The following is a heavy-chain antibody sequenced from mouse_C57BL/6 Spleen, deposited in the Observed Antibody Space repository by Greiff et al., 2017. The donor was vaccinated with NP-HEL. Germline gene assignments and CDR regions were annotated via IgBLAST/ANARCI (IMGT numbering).Heavy chain of an antibody. CDR1: GYTFTDYE. CDR3: TRVIAHYFDD. Sequence: QVQLQQSGAELVRPGASVTLSCKASGYTFTDYEMHWVKQTPVHGLEWIGAIDPETGGTAYNQKFKGKAILTADKSSSTAYMELRSLTSEDSAVYYCTRVIAHYFDDWGQGTTLTVSS. CDR2: IDPETGGT. D-gene: IGHD1-1*01. J-gene: IGHJ2*01. V-gene: IGHV1-15*01.